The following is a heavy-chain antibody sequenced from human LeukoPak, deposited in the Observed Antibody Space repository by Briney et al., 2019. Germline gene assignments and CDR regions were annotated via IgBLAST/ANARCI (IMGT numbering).Heavy chain of an antibody. CDR2: IIPFFGTA. J-gene: IGHJ1*01. CDR3: ALLDTAMVPIAEYFHH. Sequence: GSSVKVSCKASGGTFISYAISWVRQATGQGLEWMGGIIPFFGTANFAQKFQGRVTITADESTSTAYMELSSLRSEDTAVYYCALLDTAMVPIAEYFHHWGQGTLVTVSS. D-gene: IGHD5-18*01. V-gene: IGHV1-69*01. CDR1: GGTFISYA.